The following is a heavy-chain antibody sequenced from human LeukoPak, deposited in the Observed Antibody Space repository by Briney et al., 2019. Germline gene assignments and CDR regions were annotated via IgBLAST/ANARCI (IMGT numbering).Heavy chain of an antibody. CDR2: IYYSGST. V-gene: IGHV4-31*03. CDR1: GGSISSGGYY. J-gene: IGHJ5*02. Sequence: SETLSLTCTVSGGSISSGGYYWSWIRQHPGKGLEWIGYIYYSGSTYYNPSLKSRVTISVDTSKNQFSLKLSSVTAADTAVYYCARGGSKRGIWFDPWGQGTLVTVSS. CDR3: ARGGSKRGIWFDP.